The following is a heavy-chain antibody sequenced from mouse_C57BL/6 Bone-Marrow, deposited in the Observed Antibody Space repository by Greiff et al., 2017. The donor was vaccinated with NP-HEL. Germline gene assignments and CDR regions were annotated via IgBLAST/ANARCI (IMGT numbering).Heavy chain of an antibody. CDR3: ARKAYSSGYGWFAY. CDR1: GYTFTSHW. J-gene: IGHJ3*01. D-gene: IGHD3-2*02. V-gene: IGHV1-59*01. CDR2: IDPSDSYT. Sequence: QVQLQQPGAELVRPGTSVKLSCKASGYTFTSHWMHWVKQRPGQGLEWIGVIDPSDSYTTYNQKFKGKATLTVDTSSSTAYMQLSSLTSEDSAVYYCARKAYSSGYGWFAYWGQGTLVTVSA.